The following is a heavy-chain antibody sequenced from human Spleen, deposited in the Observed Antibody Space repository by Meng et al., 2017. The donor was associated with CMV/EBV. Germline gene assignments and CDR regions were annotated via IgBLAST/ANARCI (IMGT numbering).Heavy chain of an antibody. D-gene: IGHD4/OR15-4a*01. J-gene: IGHJ4*02. CDR1: GYTFSIYG. CDR3: ARDWIKGGNDYGDVDY. V-gene: IGHV1-18*01. Sequence: ASVKVSCKASGYTFSIYGITWVRQAPGQGLEWMGWISANNGNTNYAQKFQGRLTVTTDTSTSTAYMELRSLRSDDTAVYYCARDWIKGGNDYGDVDYWGQGTLVTVSS. CDR2: ISANNGNT.